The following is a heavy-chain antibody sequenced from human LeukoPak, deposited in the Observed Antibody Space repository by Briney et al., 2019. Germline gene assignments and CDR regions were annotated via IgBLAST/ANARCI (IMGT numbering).Heavy chain of an antibody. V-gene: IGHV4-4*07. D-gene: IGHD3-22*01. Sequence: PSETLSLTCTVSGGSISSYYWSWIRQPAGKGLEWVGRIYTSGSTNYNPSLKSRVTMSVDTSKNQFSLKLSSVTAADTAVYYCARDQYYYDSSGSLFDYWGQGTLVTVSS. J-gene: IGHJ4*02. CDR1: GGSISSYY. CDR2: IYTSGST. CDR3: ARDQYYYDSSGSLFDY.